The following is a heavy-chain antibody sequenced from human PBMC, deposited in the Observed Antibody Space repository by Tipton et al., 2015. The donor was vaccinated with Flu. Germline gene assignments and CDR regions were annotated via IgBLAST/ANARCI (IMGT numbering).Heavy chain of an antibody. V-gene: IGHV4-38-2*01. D-gene: IGHD3-10*01. CDR2: IYHSGTT. J-gene: IGHJ4*02. CDR3: ATTTYYYGSGSHDY. CDR1: GYSIRSAYY. Sequence: TLSLTCSVSGYSIRSAYYWGWVRRPPGKGLEWIGTIYHSGTTYYNPSLKSRLTISVDTSKNQFSLRLSSATAADTAVYYCATTTYYYGSGSHDYWGQGTLVTVSS.